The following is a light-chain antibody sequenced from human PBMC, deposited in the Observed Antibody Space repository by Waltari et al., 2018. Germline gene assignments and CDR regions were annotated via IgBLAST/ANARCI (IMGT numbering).Light chain of an antibody. CDR2: GQN. CDR1: SLRHYF. Sequence: SSELTQDPAVSVALGQTVRIPCQGDSLRHYFPSRYRQKPGQAPALVIYGQNSRPSGIPDRFSASSSGNTASLTITGAQADDEADYYCNSRDSSGNHVVFGGGTKLTVL. J-gene: IGLJ3*02. V-gene: IGLV3-19*01. CDR3: NSRDSSGNHVV.